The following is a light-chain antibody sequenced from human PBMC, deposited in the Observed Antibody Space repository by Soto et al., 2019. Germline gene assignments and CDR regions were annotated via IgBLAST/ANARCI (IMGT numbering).Light chain of an antibody. CDR3: QQYNNWLRT. V-gene: IGKV3-15*01. J-gene: IGKJ1*01. CDR2: GAS. CDR1: QSVSSSY. Sequence: EIVLTHSPGTLSLSPGEIATLSCRASQSVSSSYLAWYQQKPGQAPRLLIYGASTRATGIPARFSGSGSGTEFTLTISSLQSEDFAVYYCQQYNNWLRTFGQGTKVDIK.